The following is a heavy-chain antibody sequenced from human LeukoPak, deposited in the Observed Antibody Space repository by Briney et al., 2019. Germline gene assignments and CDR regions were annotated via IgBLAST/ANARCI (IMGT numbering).Heavy chain of an antibody. CDR1: GWAFSGYY. V-gene: IGHV4-34*01. Sequence: PSETLSLTCAVYGWAFSGYYWSWIRQPPGKGLEWIGEINHSGSTNYNPSLKSRVTISVDTSKNQFSLKLSSVTAAGTAVYYCARGRSGAVAGTLDYWGQGTLVTVSS. J-gene: IGHJ4*02. CDR3: ARGRSGAVAGTLDY. CDR2: INHSGST. D-gene: IGHD6-19*01.